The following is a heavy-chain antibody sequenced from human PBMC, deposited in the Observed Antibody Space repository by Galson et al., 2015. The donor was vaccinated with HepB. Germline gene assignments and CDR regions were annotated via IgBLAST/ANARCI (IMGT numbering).Heavy chain of an antibody. CDR3: ARTLTTVTDDAFDV. J-gene: IGHJ3*01. D-gene: IGHD4-17*01. CDR2: ISANNGNT. Sequence: SVKVSCKASGYTFSSNDIDWVRQAPGQGLEWMGRISANNGNTNYAQKLQGRVTMTTDTSTSTAYMELRSLRSDDTAVYYCARTLTTVTDDAFDVWGQVTLVIVSS. V-gene: IGHV1-18*04. CDR1: GYTFSSND.